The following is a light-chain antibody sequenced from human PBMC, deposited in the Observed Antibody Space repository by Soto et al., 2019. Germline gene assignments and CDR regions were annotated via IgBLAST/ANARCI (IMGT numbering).Light chain of an antibody. V-gene: IGKV3-20*01. CDR2: GAS. CDR3: QQYVTSPRT. J-gene: IGKJ1*01. CDR1: QSLRPTY. Sequence: GLRQYTEALSLSPGETATLSCRASQSLRPTYVAWYQQKPGQAPRLLIYGASFRATDIPDRFSGRGSGTDFTLSISRLEPEHCALYYRQQYVTSPRTFGQGTKVDTK.